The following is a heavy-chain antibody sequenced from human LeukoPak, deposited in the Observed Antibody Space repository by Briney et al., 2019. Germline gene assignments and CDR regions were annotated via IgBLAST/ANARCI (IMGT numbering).Heavy chain of an antibody. V-gene: IGHV1-2*06. J-gene: IGHJ4*02. CDR2: ISPNSGGT. CDR1: GYTFTSYG. Sequence: ASVKVSCKASGYTFTSYGISWVRQAPGQGLEWMGRISPNSGGTNYAQKFRGRLTVTRDTSISTAYMELSSLRSDDTAVYYCAKNRAGDYADYWGQGTLVTVSS. CDR3: AKNRAGDYADY. D-gene: IGHD4-17*01.